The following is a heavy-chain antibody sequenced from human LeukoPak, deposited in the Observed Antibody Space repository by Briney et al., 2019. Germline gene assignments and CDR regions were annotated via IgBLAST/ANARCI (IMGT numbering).Heavy chain of an antibody. CDR3: ARRSYSSNWQDNYWYFDL. V-gene: IGHV4-61*05. CDR2: LHFSGST. CDR1: GGSISSSSYY. J-gene: IGHJ2*01. D-gene: IGHD6-13*01. Sequence: PSETLSLTCTVSGGSISSSSYYWSWIRQPPGQGLEWIGYLHFSGSTNYNPSLKSRVTISVDTSKNQFSLKLSSVTAADTAVYYCARRSYSSNWQDNYWYFDLWGRGTLVTVSS.